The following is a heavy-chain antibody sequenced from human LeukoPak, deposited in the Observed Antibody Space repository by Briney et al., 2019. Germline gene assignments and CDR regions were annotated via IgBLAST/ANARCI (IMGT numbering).Heavy chain of an antibody. J-gene: IGHJ5*02. D-gene: IGHD3-10*01. CDR2: IKQDGSEQ. CDR3: ARPLLYYYGSETYLWFDP. Sequence: GGSLRLSCAASGFTFTTYWMGWVRQAPGKGLEWVANIKQDGSEQYYVDSVKGRFTISRDNAKNSLSLQMNSLRAEDTAVYYCARPLLYYYGSETYLWFDPWGQGTLVTVSS. CDR1: GFTFTTYW. V-gene: IGHV3-7*01.